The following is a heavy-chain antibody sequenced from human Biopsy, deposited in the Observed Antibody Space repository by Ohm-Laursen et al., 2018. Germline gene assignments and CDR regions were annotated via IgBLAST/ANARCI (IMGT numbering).Heavy chain of an antibody. CDR1: DGSINSYY. CDR3: ARGSSYGYDFDY. V-gene: IGHV4-59*01. Sequence: SETLSLTCTVSDGSINSYYWNWIRQPPGKRLGGIGNIYYSGSTNFNPSLKSRVTISVDTSKNQFSLKLSSVTAADTAVYFCARGSSYGYDFDYWGQGTLVAVSS. D-gene: IGHD5-18*01. CDR2: IYYSGST. J-gene: IGHJ4*02.